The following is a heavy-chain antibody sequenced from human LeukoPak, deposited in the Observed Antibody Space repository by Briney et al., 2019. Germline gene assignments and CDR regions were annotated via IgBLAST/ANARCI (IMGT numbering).Heavy chain of an antibody. CDR2: INHSGST. CDR3: ARGLSYNEP. J-gene: IGHJ5*02. D-gene: IGHD3-10*01. V-gene: IGHV4-34*01. Sequence: PSETLSLTCAVYGGSFSGYYWSWIRQPPGKGLEWIGEINHSGSTNYNPSLKSRVTISVDTSKNQFSLKLSSVTAADTAVYYCARGLSYNEPWGQGTLVTVSS. CDR1: GGSFSGYY.